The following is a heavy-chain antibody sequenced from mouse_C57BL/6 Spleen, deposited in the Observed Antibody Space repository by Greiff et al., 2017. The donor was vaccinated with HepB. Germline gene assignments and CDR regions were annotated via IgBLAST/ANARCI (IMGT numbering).Heavy chain of an antibody. Sequence: EVQLQQSGTVLARPGASVKMSCKTSGYTFTSYWMHWVKQRPGQGLEWIGAIYPGNSDTSYNQKFKGKAKLTAVTSASTAYMELSSLTNEDSAVYDCTRAYYSNLYYFDYWGQGTTLTVSS. CDR3: TRAYYSNLYYFDY. V-gene: IGHV1-5*01. CDR1: GYTFTSYW. J-gene: IGHJ2*01. D-gene: IGHD2-5*01. CDR2: IYPGNSDT.